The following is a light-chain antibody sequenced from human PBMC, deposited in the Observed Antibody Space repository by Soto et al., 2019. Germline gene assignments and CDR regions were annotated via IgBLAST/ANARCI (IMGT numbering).Light chain of an antibody. CDR2: DVT. J-gene: IGLJ1*01. CDR1: SSDVGGYDY. CDR3: CSYGGSFPGV. Sequence: QSVLTQPPSVSGSPGQSVTISCTGTSSDVGGYDYVSWYQQRPGKAPKLLIYDVTKRPSGVPDRFSGSKSGNTASLTISGLQAEDEADFYCCSYGGSFPGVFGTGTKVTVL. V-gene: IGLV2-11*01.